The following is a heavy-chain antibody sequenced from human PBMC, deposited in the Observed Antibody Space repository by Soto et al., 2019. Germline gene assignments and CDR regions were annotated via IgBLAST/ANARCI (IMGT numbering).Heavy chain of an antibody. J-gene: IGHJ4*02. V-gene: IGHV1-18*01. D-gene: IGHD3-10*01. Sequence: QVQLVQSGAEVKKPGASVKVSCKASGYTFTSYGIIWVRQAPGQGLEWMGWISGHNGITNYAQKFQGRVTMTTDTSTSTADMELRSLRSDDTAVYYCARDRGGLGNFDYWGQGTLVTVSS. CDR2: ISGHNGIT. CDR3: ARDRGGLGNFDY. CDR1: GYTFTSYG.